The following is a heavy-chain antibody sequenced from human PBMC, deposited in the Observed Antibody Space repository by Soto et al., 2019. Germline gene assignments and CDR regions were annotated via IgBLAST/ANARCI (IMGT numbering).Heavy chain of an antibody. CDR3: AKGFIVVVTVIRPDDAFDV. CDR2: IGSSNTFV. J-gene: IGHJ3*01. Sequence: VESGGGLVEPGGSLRLSCETTGFNFSNYAMSWVRQAPGKGLEWVSSIGSSNTFVYYSESVEGRFTLSRDNAKNSVSLQMTSLRVEDSGLYYCAKGFIVVVTVIRPDDAFDVWGHGTLVTVSS. V-gene: IGHV3-21*01. CDR1: GFNFSNYA. D-gene: IGHD2-21*02.